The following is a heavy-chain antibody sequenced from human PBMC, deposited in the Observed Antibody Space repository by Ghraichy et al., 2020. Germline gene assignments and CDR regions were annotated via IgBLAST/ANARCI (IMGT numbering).Heavy chain of an antibody. V-gene: IGHV3-15*01. D-gene: IGHD1-26*01. CDR1: GFIFSNAW. CDR2: IISKTDAGTT. J-gene: IGHJ5*02. Sequence: GGSLRLSCAASGFIFSNAWMSWVRQAPGKGLEWVGRIISKTDAGTTDYAAPVKGRFTISRDDSENTLYLQMNSLKTEDTAVYYCTTDAEGPLIGPTTESWGQGTLVTVSS. CDR3: TTDAEGPLIGPTTES.